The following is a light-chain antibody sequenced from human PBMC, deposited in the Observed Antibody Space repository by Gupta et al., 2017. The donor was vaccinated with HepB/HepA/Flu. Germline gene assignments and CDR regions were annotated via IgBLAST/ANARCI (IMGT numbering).Light chain of an antibody. CDR2: GAS. CDR1: QSIRSY. Sequence: EIVLTQSPATLSLSPGERATLSCRASQSIRSYLAWYQQKPGQAPRLLIYGASNRDTGIPPRFSGSGCGKDFTLTISSRDQEDFAVYYCQQRSSWPSITFGQGTRLEIK. V-gene: IGKV3-11*01. CDR3: QQRSSWPSIT. J-gene: IGKJ5*01.